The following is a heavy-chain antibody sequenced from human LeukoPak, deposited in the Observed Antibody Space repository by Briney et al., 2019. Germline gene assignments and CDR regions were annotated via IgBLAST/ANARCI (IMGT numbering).Heavy chain of an antibody. V-gene: IGHV3-30*18. CDR1: GFTFSSYG. J-gene: IGHJ3*02. CDR3: AKKKPGTYYEPMDI. D-gene: IGHD3-3*01. CDR2: VAYDDTNK. Sequence: GTSLRLSCAASGFTFSSYGMHWVRQVPGKGLEWVAAVAYDDTNKQYAESVKGRFTISRDNSKNTLYLQMISPRADDTAVYYCAKKKPGTYYEPMDIWGQGTMVTVSS.